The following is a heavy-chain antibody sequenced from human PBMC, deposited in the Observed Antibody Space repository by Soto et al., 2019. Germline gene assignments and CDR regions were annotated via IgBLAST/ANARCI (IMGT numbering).Heavy chain of an antibody. J-gene: IGHJ6*02. CDR3: ARHLRGYCSSTSCYPFYYYGMDV. V-gene: IGHV5-51*01. CDR2: IYPGDSDT. CDR1: GYSFTSYW. Sequence: GESLKISCKGSGYSFTSYWIGWVRQMPGKGLEWMGIIYPGDSDTRYSPSFQGQVTISADKSISTAYLQWSSLKASDTTMYYCARHLRGYCSSTSCYPFYYYGMDVWGQGTTVTVS. D-gene: IGHD2-2*01.